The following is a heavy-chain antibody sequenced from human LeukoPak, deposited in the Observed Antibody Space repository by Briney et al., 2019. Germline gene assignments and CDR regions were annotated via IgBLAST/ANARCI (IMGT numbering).Heavy chain of an antibody. V-gene: IGHV1-18*01. CDR1: GYIFTSYG. J-gene: IGHJ4*02. D-gene: IGHD6-13*01. CDR3: ARGRSAADDFDY. Sequence: ASVMVSCKASGYIFTSYGISWVRQAPGQGLEWMGWISTYNGNTKYAQKVQGRVTLTTDTSTSTAYMELRSLRGDDTAIYYCARGRSAADDFDYWGQGTLVTVSS. CDR2: ISTYNGNT.